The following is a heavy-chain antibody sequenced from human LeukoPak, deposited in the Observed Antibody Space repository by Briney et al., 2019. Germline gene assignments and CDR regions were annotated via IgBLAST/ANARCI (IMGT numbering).Heavy chain of an antibody. Sequence: SGGSLILSCAASGFTFSSYAMNWVRQAPGKGLEWVSYISSSGSPIYYADSVKGRFTISRDNAKNSLYLQMNSLRAEDTAVYYCAKAWFGERSGGGFDYWGQGTLVTVSS. J-gene: IGHJ4*02. CDR3: AKAWFGERSGGGFDY. CDR1: GFTFSSYA. V-gene: IGHV3-48*03. CDR2: ISSSGSPI. D-gene: IGHD3-10*01.